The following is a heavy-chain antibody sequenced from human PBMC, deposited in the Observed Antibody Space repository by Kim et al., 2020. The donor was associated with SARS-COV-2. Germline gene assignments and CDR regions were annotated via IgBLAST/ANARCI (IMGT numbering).Heavy chain of an antibody. Sequence: NPYLKSRVTISVDTSKNQFSLRLSSVTAADTAVYYCARISHGDYKRPFDYWGQGTLVTVSS. J-gene: IGHJ4*02. CDR3: ARISHGDYKRPFDY. V-gene: IGHV4-39*07. D-gene: IGHD4-17*01.